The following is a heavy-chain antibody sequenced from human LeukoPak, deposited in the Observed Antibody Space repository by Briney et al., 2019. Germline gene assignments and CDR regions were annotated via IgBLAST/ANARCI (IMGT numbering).Heavy chain of an antibody. V-gene: IGHV1-2*02. D-gene: IGHD3-10*01. CDR2: INPNSGGT. CDR1: GYTFTGYY. J-gene: IGHJ4*02. CDR3: ASHSGSGSSYYPLDF. Sequence: ASVKVSCKASGYTFTGYYMHWVRQAPGQGLEWMGWINPNSGGTNYAQKFQGRVTMTRDTSISTAYMELSRLRSDDTAVYYCASHSGSGSSYYPLDFWGQGTLVTVSS.